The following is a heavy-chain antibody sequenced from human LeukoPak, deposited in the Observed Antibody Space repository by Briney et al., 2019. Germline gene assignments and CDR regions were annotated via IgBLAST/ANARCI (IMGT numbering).Heavy chain of an antibody. Sequence: ASVKVSCKASGGTFSSYAISWVRQAPGQGLEWMGGIIPIFGTANYAQKFQGRVTITADESTSTAYMELSSLRSEDTAVYYCARGRSTTAPAGGYFQPWGQGTLVTVSS. J-gene: IGHJ1*01. CDR1: GGTFSSYA. D-gene: IGHD6-13*01. V-gene: IGHV1-69*13. CDR3: ARGRSTTAPAGGYFQP. CDR2: IIPIFGTA.